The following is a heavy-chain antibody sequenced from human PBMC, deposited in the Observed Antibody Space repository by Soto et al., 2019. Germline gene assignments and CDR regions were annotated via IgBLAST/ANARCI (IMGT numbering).Heavy chain of an antibody. J-gene: IGHJ6*02. CDR1: GFTFSSNA. CDR3: AKGRSYYYYDGVDV. V-gene: IGHV3-23*01. Sequence: GGSLRLSCAASGFTFSSNAMSWVRQAPGKGLEWVSAISGTTDNTYYADSVKGRFTISRDNSKNTLYLQMNSLRAEDTALYYCAKGRSYYYYDGVDVWGQGTTVTVSS. CDR2: ISGTTDNT.